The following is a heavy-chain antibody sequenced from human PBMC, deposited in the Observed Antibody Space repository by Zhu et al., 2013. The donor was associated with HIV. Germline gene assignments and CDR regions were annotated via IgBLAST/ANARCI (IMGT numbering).Heavy chain of an antibody. D-gene: IGHD3-16*02. Sequence: QVQLVQSGAEVKKPGASVKVSCKASGYTFTSYDINWVRQATGQGLEWMGWMNPNSGNTGYAQKFQGRVTMTRNTSISTAYMELSSLRSEDTAVYYCARRGTRSSYYYYYGMDVWGQGTTVTVSS. CDR2: MNPNSGNT. V-gene: IGHV1-8*01. J-gene: IGHJ6*02. CDR3: ARRGTRSSYYYYYGMDV. CDR1: GYTFTSYD.